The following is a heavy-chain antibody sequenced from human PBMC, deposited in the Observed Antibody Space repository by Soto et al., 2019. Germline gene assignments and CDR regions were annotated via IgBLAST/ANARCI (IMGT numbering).Heavy chain of an antibody. CDR1: GGSIRSSNW. D-gene: IGHD1-26*01. CDR3: ARVSGSYYYGMDV. CDR2: IYHSGST. Sequence: SETLSLTCTVSGGSIRSSNWWSWVRQPPGKGLEWIGEIYHSGSTNYNPSLKSRVTISVDKSKNQFSLKLSSVTAADTAVYYCARVSGSYYYGMDVWGQGTTVTVSS. V-gene: IGHV4-4*02. J-gene: IGHJ6*02.